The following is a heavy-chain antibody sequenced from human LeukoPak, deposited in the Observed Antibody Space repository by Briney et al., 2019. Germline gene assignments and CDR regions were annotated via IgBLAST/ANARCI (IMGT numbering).Heavy chain of an antibody. CDR3: AREGTYYYGSGSYYPGWYFDY. V-gene: IGHV1-3*03. Sequence: GASVKVSCKASGYTFTSYAMHWVRQAPGQRLEWMGWINAGNGNTKYSQEFQGRVTITRDTSASTAYMELSSLRSEDMAVYYCAREGTYYYGSGSYYPGWYFDYWGQGTLVTVSS. CDR2: INAGNGNT. D-gene: IGHD3-10*01. CDR1: GYTFTSYA. J-gene: IGHJ4*02.